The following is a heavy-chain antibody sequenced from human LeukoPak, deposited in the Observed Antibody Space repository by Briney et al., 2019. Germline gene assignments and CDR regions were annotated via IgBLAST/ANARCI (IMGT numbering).Heavy chain of an antibody. D-gene: IGHD3-10*01. CDR2: ISSSSSSYI. V-gene: IGHV3-21*01. CDR1: GFTFSSYS. J-gene: IGHJ4*02. Sequence: AGGSLRLSCAASGFTFSSYSMNWVRQAPGKGLEWVSSISSSSSSYIYYADSVKGRFTISRDNAKNPLYLQMNSLRAEDTAVYYCARGAPMVRGVICTYWGQGTLVTVSS. CDR3: ARGAPMVRGVICTY.